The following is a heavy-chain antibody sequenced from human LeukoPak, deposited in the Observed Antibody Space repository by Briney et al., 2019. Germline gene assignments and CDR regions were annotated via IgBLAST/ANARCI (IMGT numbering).Heavy chain of an antibody. CDR2: ISGSGGST. CDR1: GFTFSSYA. D-gene: IGHD3-10*01. J-gene: IGHJ4*02. V-gene: IGHV3-23*01. CDR3: AKDSVVDYYGSGSYFYYFDY. Sequence: PGGSLSLSCAASGFTFSSYAMSWVRQAPGKGLEWVSAISGSGGSTYYADSVKGRFTISRDNSKNTLYLQMNSLRAEDTAVYYCAKDSVVDYYGSGSYFYYFDYWGQGTLVTVSS.